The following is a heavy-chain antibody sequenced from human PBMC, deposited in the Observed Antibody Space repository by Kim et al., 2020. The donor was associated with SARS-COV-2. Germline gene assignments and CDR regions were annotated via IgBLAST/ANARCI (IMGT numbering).Heavy chain of an antibody. V-gene: IGHV3-7*01. D-gene: IGHD3-3*01. CDR2: IKQDGSEK. Sequence: GGSLRLSCAASGFTFSSYWMSWVRQAPGKGLEWVANIKQDGSEKYYVDSVKGRFTISRDNAKNSLYLQMNSLRAEDTAVYYCARATGGITIFGVVMSDYYYYYYMDVWGKGTTVTVSS. J-gene: IGHJ6*03. CDR3: ARATGGITIFGVVMSDYYYYYYMDV. CDR1: GFTFSSYW.